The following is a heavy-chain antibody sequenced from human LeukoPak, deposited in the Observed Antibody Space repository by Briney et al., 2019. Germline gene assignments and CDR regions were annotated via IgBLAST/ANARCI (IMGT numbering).Heavy chain of an antibody. CDR3: ARDTPIDIVVVPAAAGDAFDI. D-gene: IGHD2-2*01. CDR1: GYTFTSYG. V-gene: IGHV1-18*01. J-gene: IGHJ3*02. Sequence: ASMKVSCKASGYTFTSYGISWVRQAPGQGLEWMGWISAYNGNTNYAQKLQGRVTMTTDTSTSTAYMELRSLRSDDTAVYYCARDTPIDIVVVPAAAGDAFDIWGQGTMVTVSS. CDR2: ISAYNGNT.